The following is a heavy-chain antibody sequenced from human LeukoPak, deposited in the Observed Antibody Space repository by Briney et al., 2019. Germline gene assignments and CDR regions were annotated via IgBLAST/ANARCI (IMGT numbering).Heavy chain of an antibody. CDR1: GGSISSYY. CDR2: IYYSGST. D-gene: IGHD6-13*01. J-gene: IGHJ4*02. CDR3: ATLASGYSSPFDY. V-gene: IGHV4-59*01. Sequence: PSETLSLTCTVSGGSISSYYWSWIRQPPGKGLEWIGYIYYSGSTNYNPSLKSRVTISVETSKNQFSLKLSSVTAADTAVYYCATLASGYSSPFDYWGQGTLVTVSS.